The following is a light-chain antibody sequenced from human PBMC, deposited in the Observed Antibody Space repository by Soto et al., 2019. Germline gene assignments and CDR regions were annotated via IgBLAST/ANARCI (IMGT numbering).Light chain of an antibody. CDR3: SSYTSNNFYV. Sequence: QSVLTQPASVSGSPGQSITISCTGTGSDISAYNYVSWYQQHPGKAPKLMIYEVGDRPSGLSNRFSGSKSGNTASLTISRLHAEDEADYYYSSYTSNNFYVFGTGTKLTVL. J-gene: IGLJ1*01. CDR2: EVG. CDR1: GSDISAYNY. V-gene: IGLV2-14*01.